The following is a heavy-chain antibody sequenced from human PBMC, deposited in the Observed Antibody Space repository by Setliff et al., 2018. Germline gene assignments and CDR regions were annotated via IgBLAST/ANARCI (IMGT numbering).Heavy chain of an antibody. Sequence: PGRSLKISCKDSASTFSNYWIVWVRQMPGKGLEWMGMIYPDDSDTKYHPSFQGQVTISADKSISTAYLQWSSLKASDTAMYYCARALYPSSFIGHNWFDPWGQGTLVTVSS. CDR3: ARALYPSSFIGHNWFDP. CDR2: IYPDDSDT. J-gene: IGHJ5*02. D-gene: IGHD2-2*01. CDR1: ASTFSNYW. V-gene: IGHV5-51*03.